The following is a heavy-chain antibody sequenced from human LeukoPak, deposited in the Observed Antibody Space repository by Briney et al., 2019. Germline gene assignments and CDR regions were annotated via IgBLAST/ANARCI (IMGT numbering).Heavy chain of an antibody. CDR3: AKDFGDYGDYARSNDAFDI. Sequence: GASVKVSCKASGYTFTSYGISWVRQAPGQGLEWMGWISAYNGNTNYAQKLQGRVTMTTDTSTSTAYMEPRSLRSDDTAVYYCAKDFGDYGDYARSNDAFDIWGQGTMVTVSS. J-gene: IGHJ3*02. V-gene: IGHV1-18*01. CDR1: GYTFTSYG. CDR2: ISAYNGNT. D-gene: IGHD4-17*01.